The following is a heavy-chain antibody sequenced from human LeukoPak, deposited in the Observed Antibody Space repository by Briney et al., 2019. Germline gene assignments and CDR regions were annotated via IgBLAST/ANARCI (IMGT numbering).Heavy chain of an antibody. V-gene: IGHV3-30*18. CDR3: AKSEGWLDP. CDR2: LTYDGSKE. Sequence: GRPLRLSCAASGFSFSSYGMHWVRQAPGKGLEWVALLTYDGSKEYYADSVEGRYTISRDNSKNTLYLQINSLRAEDTAVYYCAKSEGWLDPWGQGTLVIVSS. J-gene: IGHJ5*02. CDR1: GFSFSSYG.